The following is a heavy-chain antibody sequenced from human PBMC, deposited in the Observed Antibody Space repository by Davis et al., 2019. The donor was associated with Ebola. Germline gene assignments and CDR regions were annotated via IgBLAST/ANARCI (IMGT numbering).Heavy chain of an antibody. CDR3: ARDRDYYDSSAYHPRGWFDL. Sequence: GGSLRLSCTDSVITFSSYAMTWVRQAPGKGLEWVSAISGSGGSTYYADSVKGRFTISRDNSKKTLYLQMSSLRAEDTAVYYCARDRDYYDSSAYHPRGWFDLWGQGTLVTVSS. J-gene: IGHJ5*02. CDR2: ISGSGGST. V-gene: IGHV3-23*01. CDR1: VITFSSYA. D-gene: IGHD3-22*01.